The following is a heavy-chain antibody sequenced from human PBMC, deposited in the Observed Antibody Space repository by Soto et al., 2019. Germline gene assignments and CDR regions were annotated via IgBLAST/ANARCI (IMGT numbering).Heavy chain of an antibody. Sequence: SETLSLTCTVSGGSISSYYWSWIRQPPGKGLEWIGYTYYSGRTNCNPSLMSRVTISVDTSKNLFSLNLRSVTAADTAVYYCARGPSGDKVDFWGQGLLVTVSS. D-gene: IGHD7-27*01. J-gene: IGHJ4*02. CDR2: TYYSGRT. CDR3: ARGPSGDKVDF. V-gene: IGHV4-59*08. CDR1: GGSISSYY.